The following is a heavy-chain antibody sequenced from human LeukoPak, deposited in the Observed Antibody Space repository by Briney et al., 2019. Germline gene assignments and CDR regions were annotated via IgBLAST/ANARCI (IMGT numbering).Heavy chain of an antibody. CDR3: ARELVTTVTTVDAFDI. Sequence: ASVNVSCKASGYTFTSYGISWVRQAPGQGLEWMGWISAYNGNTNYAQKLQGRVTMTTDTSTSTAYMELRSLRSDDTAVYYCARELVTTVTTVDAFDIWGQGTMVTVS. CDR1: GYTFTSYG. CDR2: ISAYNGNT. J-gene: IGHJ3*02. V-gene: IGHV1-18*01. D-gene: IGHD4-17*01.